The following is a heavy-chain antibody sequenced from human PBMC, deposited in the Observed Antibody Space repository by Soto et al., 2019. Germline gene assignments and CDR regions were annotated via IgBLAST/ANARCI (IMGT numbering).Heavy chain of an antibody. J-gene: IGHJ4*02. CDR2: IYWDDDK. CDR3: AHRPRGDWVFDS. CDR1: GFSLSTSGVG. V-gene: IGHV2-5*02. D-gene: IGHD2-21*02. Sequence: QITLKESGPTLVKPTQTLTLTCTFSGFSLSTSGVGVGWIRQPPGKALEWLALIYWDDDKRYSPSLKSRLTITKDTCKNQVVLTMTNMDPVDTATYYCAHRPRGDWVFDSWGQGTLVTVSS.